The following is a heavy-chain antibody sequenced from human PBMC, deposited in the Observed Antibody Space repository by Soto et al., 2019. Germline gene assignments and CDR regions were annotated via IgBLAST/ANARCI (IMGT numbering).Heavy chain of an antibody. CDR1: GFTFSNYW. CDR2: INSDGSVS. J-gene: IGHJ6*03. D-gene: IGHD2-15*01. Sequence: EVQLVESGGGLVQPGGSLRLSCVASGFTFSNYWMYWVRQAPGEGLVWVSRINSDGSVSSYADSVKGRLTISRDNVKNTLYLQMASLGAEDMAVYYCARGDCVGGTCYSLAGSFYYYMDVWGKGTTVTVFS. CDR3: ARGDCVGGTCYSLAGSFYYYMDV. V-gene: IGHV3-74*01.